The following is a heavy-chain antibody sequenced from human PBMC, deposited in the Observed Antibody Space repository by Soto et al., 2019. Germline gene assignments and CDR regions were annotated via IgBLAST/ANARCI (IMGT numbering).Heavy chain of an antibody. J-gene: IGHJ6*02. D-gene: IGHD3-10*01. CDR3: ISGSYFYGMDV. CDR1: VGSIISGDYY. V-gene: IGHV4-30-4*01. Sequence: TLSLTCTFSVGSIISGDYYWSWIRQPPGKGLEWIGYIYYSGSTYYNPSLKSRVTISVDTSKNQFSLKLSSVTAADTAVYYCISGSYFYGMDVWGQGTTVTVSS. CDR2: IYYSGST.